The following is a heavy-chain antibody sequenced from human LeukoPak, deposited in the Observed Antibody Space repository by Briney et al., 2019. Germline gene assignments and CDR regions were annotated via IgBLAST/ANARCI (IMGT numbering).Heavy chain of an antibody. CDR1: GYTLTELS. Sequence: AASVKVSCKVSGYTLTELSMHWVRQAPGKGLEWMGGFDPEDGETIYAQKFQGRVTMTEGTSTDTAYMELSSLRSEDTAVYYCAALQSLDYWGQGTLVTVSS. D-gene: IGHD2-21*02. CDR3: AALQSLDY. CDR2: FDPEDGET. V-gene: IGHV1-24*01. J-gene: IGHJ4*02.